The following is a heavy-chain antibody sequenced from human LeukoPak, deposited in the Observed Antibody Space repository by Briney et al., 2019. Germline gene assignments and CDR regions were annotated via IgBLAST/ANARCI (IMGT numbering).Heavy chain of an antibody. CDR2: ISNSGTIT. V-gene: IGHV3-23*01. CDR3: TTESFHY. CDR1: GFTFGRFA. Sequence: GVSLRLSCAVSGFTFGRFAMNWVRQAPGKGLEWVSIISNSGTITSYADSVKGRFTISRDNSKNTVYLQMNSLRAEDTALYYCTTESFHYWGQGSLVAVSS. D-gene: IGHD3-10*01. J-gene: IGHJ4*02.